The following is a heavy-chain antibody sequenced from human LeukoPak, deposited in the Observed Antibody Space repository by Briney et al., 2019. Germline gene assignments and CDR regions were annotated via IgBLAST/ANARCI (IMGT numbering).Heavy chain of an antibody. V-gene: IGHV4-59*01. J-gene: IGHJ3*02. CDR1: GGSISSYY. D-gene: IGHD3-10*01. Sequence: QPSETLSLTCTVSGGSISSYYWSWIRQPPGKGLEWIGYTYADVDTNYNPSLKSRVTISVDTSRNQFSLKLSSVTAADTAVYHCTRDQGINSGAFDIRGQGTVVTVSS. CDR3: TRDQGINSGAFDI. CDR2: TYADVDT.